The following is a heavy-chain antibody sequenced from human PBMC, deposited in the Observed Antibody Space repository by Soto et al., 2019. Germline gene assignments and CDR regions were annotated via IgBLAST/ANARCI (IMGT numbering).Heavy chain of an antibody. CDR1: GYTFTSYY. Sequence: ASVKVSCKASGYTFTSYYMHSVRQAPGQGLEWMGIIDPSGGSTSYAQKFQGRVSMTRDTSTSTVYMELSSLRSEDTAMYYCARDNYDFWSGSNFDYWGQGTQVTVSS. J-gene: IGHJ4*02. V-gene: IGHV1-46*03. D-gene: IGHD3-3*01. CDR3: ARDNYDFWSGSNFDY. CDR2: IDPSGGST.